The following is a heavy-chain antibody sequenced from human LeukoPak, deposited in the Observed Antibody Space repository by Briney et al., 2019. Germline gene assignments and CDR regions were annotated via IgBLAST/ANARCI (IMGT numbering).Heavy chain of an antibody. V-gene: IGHV3-21*01. D-gene: IGHD2-2*02. CDR1: GFTFSSYS. CDR3: AREPGYCSSTSCYTPNMDV. CDR2: ISSSSSYI. Sequence: GGSLRLSCAASGFTFSSYSMNWVRQAPGKGLEWVSSISSSSSYIYYADSVKGRFTISRDNAKNSLYLQMNSLRAEDTAVYYCAREPGYCSSTSCYTPNMDVWGKGTTVTVSS. J-gene: IGHJ6*03.